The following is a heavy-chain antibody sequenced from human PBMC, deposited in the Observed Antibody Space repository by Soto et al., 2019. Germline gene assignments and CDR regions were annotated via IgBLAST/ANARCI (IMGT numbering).Heavy chain of an antibody. CDR1: GFTFSSYG. Sequence: QVQLVESGGGVVQPGRSLRLSCAASGFTFSSYGMHWVRQAPGKGLEWVAVISYDGSNKYYADSVKGRFTISRDNSKNPLYLQMNSLRAEDTAVYYCAKGRWGYCSSTSCYVLDYWGQGTLVTVSS. CDR2: ISYDGSNK. CDR3: AKGRWGYCSSTSCYVLDY. D-gene: IGHD2-2*01. V-gene: IGHV3-30*18. J-gene: IGHJ4*02.